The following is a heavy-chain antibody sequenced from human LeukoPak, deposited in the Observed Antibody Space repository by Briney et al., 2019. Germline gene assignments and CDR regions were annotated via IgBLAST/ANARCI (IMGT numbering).Heavy chain of an antibody. Sequence: ASVKVSCKASGYSFVLYGISWVRQAPGEGPEWMGWISGSTGDTKYAQKFQGRVTMTADTSTSTAYMELRSLRSDDTAVYYCARVARLVVATNLYYFDYWGQGTLVTVSS. D-gene: IGHD5-12*01. J-gene: IGHJ4*02. CDR3: ARVARLVVATNLYYFDY. CDR2: ISGSTGDT. CDR1: GYSFVLYG. V-gene: IGHV1-18*01.